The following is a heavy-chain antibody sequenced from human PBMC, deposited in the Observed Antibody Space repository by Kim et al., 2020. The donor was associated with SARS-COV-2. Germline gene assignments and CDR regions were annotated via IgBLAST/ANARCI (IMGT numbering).Heavy chain of an antibody. CDR2: ISRSGSTI. V-gene: IGHV3-11*04. CDR3: AGARWGSGSYFFDY. CDR1: GFIFSDSY. J-gene: IGHJ4*02. Sequence: GGSLRLSCVASGFIFSDSYMSWMRQTPEKGLEWVSYISRSGSTIHYTDSVKGRFTISRDNAKNSLYLQLSSLSAEDTAVDYCAGARWGSGSYFFDYWGRGTLVTVST. D-gene: IGHD3-10*01.